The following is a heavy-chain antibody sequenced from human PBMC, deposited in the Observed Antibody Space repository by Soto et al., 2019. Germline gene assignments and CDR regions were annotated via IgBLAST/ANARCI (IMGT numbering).Heavy chain of an antibody. CDR2: IIPVLGVT. CDR1: GSTFSSYT. J-gene: IGHJ6*02. Sequence: QVQLVQSGAEVRKPGSSVEVSCMASGSTFSSYTVNWVRQAPGQGLERIGRIIPVLGVTHYARRLQGRVTITADRSRKTAYMELTSLTSEDTAVYYCARRRYCGVDCYNKFYYGMDVWGQGTTVTVSS. V-gene: IGHV1-69*02. CDR3: ARRRYCGVDCYNKFYYGMDV. D-gene: IGHD2-21*02.